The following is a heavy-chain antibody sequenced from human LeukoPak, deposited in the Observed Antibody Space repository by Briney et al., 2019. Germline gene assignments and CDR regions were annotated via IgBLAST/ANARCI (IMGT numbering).Heavy chain of an antibody. Sequence: GESLKISCKDSEHSLSNYWIGWVRQMPGKGLEWMGIIYPGDSDTRYSPSFQGQVTISADKSISTAYLRWSSLKASDTAMYYCASHGVSIGGVWSPDFWGQGTLATSSS. CDR1: EHSLSNYW. CDR2: IYPGDSDT. D-gene: IGHD2-8*02. CDR3: ASHGVSIGGVWSPDF. V-gene: IGHV5-51*01. J-gene: IGHJ4*02.